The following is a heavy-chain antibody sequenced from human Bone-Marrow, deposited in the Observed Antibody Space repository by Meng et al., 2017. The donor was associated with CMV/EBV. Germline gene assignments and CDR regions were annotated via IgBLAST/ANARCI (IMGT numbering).Heavy chain of an antibody. V-gene: IGHV4-39*07. D-gene: IGHD6-6*01. J-gene: IGHJ4*02. Sequence: SETLSLTCTVSGGSISSSSYYWGWIRQPPGKGLEWIGSIYYSGSTYYNPSLKSRVTISVDTSKNQFSLKLSSVTAADTAVYYCASLYSSSGDNEYWGQGTLVTVPS. CDR2: IYYSGST. CDR1: GGSISSSSYY. CDR3: ASLYSSSGDNEY.